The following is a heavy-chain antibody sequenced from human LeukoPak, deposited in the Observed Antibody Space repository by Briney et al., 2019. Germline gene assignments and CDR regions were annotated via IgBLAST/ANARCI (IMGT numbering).Heavy chain of an antibody. CDR2: ISSSSSYI. V-gene: IGHV3-21*01. CDR1: GFTFSSYS. CDR3: ARDYYDFWSGYFGHPRSLDY. D-gene: IGHD3-3*01. Sequence: GGSLRLSCAASGFTFSSYSMNWVRQAPGKGLEGVSSISSSSSYIYYADSVKGRFTISRDNAKNSLYLQMNSLRAEDTAVYYCARDYYDFWSGYFGHPRSLDYWGQGTLVTVSS. J-gene: IGHJ4*02.